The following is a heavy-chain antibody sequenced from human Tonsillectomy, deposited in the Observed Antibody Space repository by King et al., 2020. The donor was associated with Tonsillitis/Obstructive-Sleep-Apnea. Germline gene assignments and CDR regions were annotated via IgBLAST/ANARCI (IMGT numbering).Heavy chain of an antibody. V-gene: IGHV4-34*01. CDR3: ARPLTTIAVAGNWFDP. CDR1: GGSFTDYY. Sequence: VQLQQWGAGLLKPSETLSLTCAVYGGSFTDYYWTWIRQPPGKGLEWIGEINHSGSTNYNPSLKSRVTISVDSSKNQFSLKLSSVTAADPAVYYCARPLTTIAVAGNWFDPWGQGTLVTVSS. CDR2: INHSGST. D-gene: IGHD6-19*01. J-gene: IGHJ5*02.